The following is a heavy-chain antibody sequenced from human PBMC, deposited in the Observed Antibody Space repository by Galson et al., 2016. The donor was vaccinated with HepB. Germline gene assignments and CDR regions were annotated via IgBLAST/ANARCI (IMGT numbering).Heavy chain of an antibody. J-gene: IGHJ4*02. CDR1: GASISTNNW. D-gene: IGHD2-15*01. Sequence: TLSLTCGVSGASISTNNWWSWVRQPPGKGLEWIGEIFHTGFTNYRPSLESRVTISLDKSKNYFSLRLSSVTAADTALYYCTRRYCSDGICYPLDLWGQGTLVTVSS. V-gene: IGHV4-4*02. CDR2: IFHTGFT. CDR3: TRRYCSDGICYPLDL.